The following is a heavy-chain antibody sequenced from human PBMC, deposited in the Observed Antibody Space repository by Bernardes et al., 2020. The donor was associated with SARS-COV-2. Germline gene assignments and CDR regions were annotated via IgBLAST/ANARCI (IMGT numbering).Heavy chain of an antibody. Sequence: SETLSLTCTVSGGSITTSYWSWIRQSPGRGLEWIGHISFSGSTLYNPSLRGRVTISADPSKNQFSLKLTSVTAADAAVYYCARGAPGYWGQGTLVTVSS. CDR1: GGSITTSY. V-gene: IGHV4-59*12. J-gene: IGHJ4*02. D-gene: IGHD1-1*01. CDR2: ISFSGST. CDR3: ARGAPGY.